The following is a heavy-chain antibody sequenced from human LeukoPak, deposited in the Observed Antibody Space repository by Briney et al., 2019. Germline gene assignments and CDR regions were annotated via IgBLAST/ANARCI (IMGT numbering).Heavy chain of an antibody. CDR2: INPNSGGT. V-gene: IGHV1-2*02. D-gene: IGHD2-15*01. J-gene: IGHJ4*02. Sequence: GASVKVSCKASGYTFTGYYIHWVRRAPGQGLEWMGWINPNSGGTNYAQKFQGRVTMTRDTSISTAYMELSRLRSDDTAVYYCARDCSGGSCYSLHYWGQGTLVTVSS. CDR3: ARDCSGGSCYSLHY. CDR1: GYTFTGYY.